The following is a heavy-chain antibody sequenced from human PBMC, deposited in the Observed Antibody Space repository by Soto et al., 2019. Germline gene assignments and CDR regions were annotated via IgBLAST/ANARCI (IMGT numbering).Heavy chain of an antibody. Sequence: EVQLLEAGGGLVQPGGSLRLSCAASGFTFSSYAMSWVRQAPGKGLEWVSAISGSGGSTYYADAVKGRFTISRDNSKNTLYLQMNSLRAEDTAVYYCAKEAAVVAATLYNWFDPWGQGTLVTVSS. V-gene: IGHV3-23*01. J-gene: IGHJ5*02. CDR3: AKEAAVVAATLYNWFDP. CDR2: ISGSGGST. CDR1: GFTFSSYA. D-gene: IGHD2-15*01.